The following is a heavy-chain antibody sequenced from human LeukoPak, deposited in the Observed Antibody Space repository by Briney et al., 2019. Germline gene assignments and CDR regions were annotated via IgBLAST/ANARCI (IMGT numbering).Heavy chain of an antibody. CDR3: ARDGGLERRWSDY. CDR2: INPNSGGT. CDR1: GYTFTGYY. J-gene: IGHJ4*02. V-gene: IGHV1-2*02. Sequence: ASVKVSCKXSGYTFTGYYMHWVRQAPGQGLEWMGWINPNSGGTNYAQKFQGRVTMTRDTSISTAYMELSRLRSDDTAVYYCARDGGLERRWSDYWGQGTLVTVSS. D-gene: IGHD1-1*01.